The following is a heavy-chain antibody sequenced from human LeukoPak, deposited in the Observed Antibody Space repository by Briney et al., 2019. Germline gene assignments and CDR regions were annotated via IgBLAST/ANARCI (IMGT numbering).Heavy chain of an antibody. Sequence: GGSLRLSCAASEFTFNRYWMSWVRQAPGKGLEWVANIKHDGSEAHYVDSVKGRFTISRDNAKNSLSLQMNSLDVDDTGVYFCTRDALFGSGRTHLDFWSQGTLVSVSS. CDR2: IKHDGSEA. CDR1: EFTFNRYW. J-gene: IGHJ4*02. D-gene: IGHD3-10*01. CDR3: TRDALFGSGRTHLDF. V-gene: IGHV3-7*04.